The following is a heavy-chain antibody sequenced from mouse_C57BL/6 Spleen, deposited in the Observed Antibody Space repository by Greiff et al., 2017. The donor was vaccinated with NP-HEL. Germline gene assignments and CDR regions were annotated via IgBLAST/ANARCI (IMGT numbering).Heavy chain of an antibody. D-gene: IGHD3-2*02. CDR3: ARTTRAAQELYYDY. J-gene: IGHJ2*01. V-gene: IGHV1-69*01. Sequence: VQLQQPGAELVMPGASVKLSCKASGYTFTSYWMHWVKQRPGQGLEWIGEIDPSDSYTNYNQKFKGKATLTVDQSSSTAYMQLSSLTSEDSAVFYCARTTRAAQELYYDYWGQGTTLTVS. CDR2: IDPSDSYT. CDR1: GYTFTSYW.